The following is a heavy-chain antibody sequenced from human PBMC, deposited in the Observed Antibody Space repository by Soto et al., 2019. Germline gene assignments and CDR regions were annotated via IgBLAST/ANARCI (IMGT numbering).Heavy chain of an antibody. Sequence: SSVKASCTASGYTNTRYDINWGRQAPGQGIEWMGWMNPNSGRTAYAQKFQGRVTMTRSTSISTAYMELSSLRSEETAVYYCATPHDYRWGCHRTIESCATDVWCQGIIVSVS. CDR2: MNPNSGRT. CDR3: ATPHDYRWGCHRTIESCATDV. J-gene: IGHJ6*02. V-gene: IGHV1-8*01. D-gene: IGHD3-16*02. CDR1: GYTNTRYD.